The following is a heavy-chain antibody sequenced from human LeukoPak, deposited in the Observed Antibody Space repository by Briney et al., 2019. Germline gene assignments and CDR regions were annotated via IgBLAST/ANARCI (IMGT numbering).Heavy chain of an antibody. CDR3: GWAKAYCGGDCQASDRLVFDY. V-gene: IGHV1-69*02. CDR2: IIPILGIA. D-gene: IGHD2-21*02. CDR1: GGTFSSYT. Sequence: ASVKVSCKASGGTFSSYTISWVRQAPGQGLEWMGRIIPILGIANYAQKFQGRVTITADKSTSTAYMELSSLRSEDTAVYYCGWAKAYCGGDCQASDRLVFDYWGQGPLVTVSS. J-gene: IGHJ4*02.